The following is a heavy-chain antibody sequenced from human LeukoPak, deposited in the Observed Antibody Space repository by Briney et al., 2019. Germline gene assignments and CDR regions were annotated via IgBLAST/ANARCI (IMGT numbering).Heavy chain of an antibody. V-gene: IGHV1-18*04. Sequence: ASVKVSCKASGYTFTSYGISWVRQAPGQGLEWMGWISAYNGNTNYAQKLQGRGTMTTDTSTSTAYMELRSLRSDDTAVYYCARDGGGIAVAGPPGDYWGQGTLVAVSS. D-gene: IGHD6-19*01. CDR2: ISAYNGNT. CDR1: GYTFTSYG. J-gene: IGHJ4*02. CDR3: ARDGGGIAVAGPPGDY.